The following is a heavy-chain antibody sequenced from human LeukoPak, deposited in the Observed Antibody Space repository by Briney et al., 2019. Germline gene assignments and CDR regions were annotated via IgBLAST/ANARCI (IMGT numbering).Heavy chain of an antibody. J-gene: IGHJ4*02. CDR1: GFTFSNSA. D-gene: IGHD5-24*01. V-gene: IGHV3-23*01. CDR2: ISGSDSST. Sequence: GGSLRLSCAASGFTFSNSAMSWVRQAPGKGLEWVSTISGSDSSTYYADSVKGRFTISRDNSKNTLYLQMNSLRADDTAVYYCAKSGYIRFDYWGQGTLVTVSS. CDR3: AKSGYIRFDY.